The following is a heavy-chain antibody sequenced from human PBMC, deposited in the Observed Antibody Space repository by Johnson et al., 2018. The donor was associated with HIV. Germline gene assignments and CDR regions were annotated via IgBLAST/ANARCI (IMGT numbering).Heavy chain of an antibody. D-gene: IGHD4-17*01. J-gene: IGHJ3*02. CDR3: AKEYSSPYGDYDGDAFDI. CDR2: INWNGGIT. CDR1: GFTFDEYV. V-gene: IGHV3-9*01. Sequence: VQLVESGGGWVQPGRSLRVSCAASGFTFDEYVIHWVRQAPGKGLEWVSGINWNGGITGYADSVKGRFTISRDNSKNTLYLQMNSLRAEDTAVYYCAKEYSSPYGDYDGDAFDIWGQGTMVTVSS.